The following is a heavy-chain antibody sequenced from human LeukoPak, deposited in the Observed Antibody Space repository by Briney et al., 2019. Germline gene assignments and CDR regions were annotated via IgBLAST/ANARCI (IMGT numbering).Heavy chain of an antibody. Sequence: PSETLSLTCAVYGGSFSGYYWSWIRQPPGKGLEWIGEINHSGSTNYNPSLKSRVTISVDTSKNQFPLKLSSVTAADTAVYYCARGPSYYYDSSGYPVLDYWGQGTLVTVSS. CDR2: INHSGST. V-gene: IGHV4-34*01. CDR3: ARGPSYYYDSSGYPVLDY. CDR1: GGSFSGYY. J-gene: IGHJ4*02. D-gene: IGHD3-22*01.